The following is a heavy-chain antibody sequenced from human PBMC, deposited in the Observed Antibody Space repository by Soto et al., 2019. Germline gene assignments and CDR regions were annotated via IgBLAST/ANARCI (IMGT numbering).Heavy chain of an antibody. V-gene: IGHV6-1*01. CDR1: GDSVSSNSAA. J-gene: IGHJ3*02. Sequence: SQTLSLTCAISGDSVSSNSAAWNWIRQSPSRGLEWLGRTYYRSKWYNDYAVSVKSRITINPDTSKNQFSLQLNSVTPEDTAVYYCAGSDFGYSRGRSAXDIWGQGTMVTLS. CDR2: TYYRSKWYN. CDR3: AGSDFGYSRGRSAXDI. D-gene: IGHD6-19*01.